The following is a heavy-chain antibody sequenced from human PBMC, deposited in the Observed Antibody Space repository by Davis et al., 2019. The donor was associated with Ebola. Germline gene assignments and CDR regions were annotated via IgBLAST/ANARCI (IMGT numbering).Heavy chain of an antibody. CDR1: GFSFINYA. CDR3: AKKKQYCDAGTCYGQDAVENFFDT. Sequence: GGSLRLSCAASGFSFINYAMSWVRQAPGQGLEWVSSISGSGGDTHYPGSVKGRFTISRDNSENILYLQMNSLRAEDTATYYCAKKKQYCDAGTCYGQDAVENFFDTWGQGTLVTVSS. J-gene: IGHJ5*02. V-gene: IGHV3-23*01. D-gene: IGHD2-15*01. CDR2: ISGSGGDT.